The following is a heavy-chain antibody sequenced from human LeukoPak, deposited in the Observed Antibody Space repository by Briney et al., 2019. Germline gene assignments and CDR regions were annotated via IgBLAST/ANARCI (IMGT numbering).Heavy chain of an antibody. D-gene: IGHD2-21*01. CDR3: ARDLVVVGSYFYYGMDV. CDR2: IRQDGSEK. J-gene: IGHJ6*02. CDR1: GFSISAYW. Sequence: GGSLRLSCAASGFSISAYWMTWVRRAPGKGGEGVANIRQDGSEKCSVDSVKGRVTISRDNAKNSLYLQMDSLRAEDTAVYYCARDLVVVGSYFYYGMDVWGQGTTVTVSS. V-gene: IGHV3-7*01.